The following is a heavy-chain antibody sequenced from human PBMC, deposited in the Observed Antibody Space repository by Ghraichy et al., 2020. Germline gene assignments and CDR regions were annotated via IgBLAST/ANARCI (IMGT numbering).Heavy chain of an antibody. Sequence: GGSLRLSCAASGFSFSSYNLNWVRQAPGKGLEWVANINQDGSGKNYVDSLKGRFTISRDNAQNSLYLQMNSLRAEDTAIYYCARDYIGSLDYWGQGTLVTVSP. CDR3: ARDYIGSLDY. CDR1: GFSFSSYN. V-gene: IGHV3-7*03. J-gene: IGHJ4*02. D-gene: IGHD1-26*01. CDR2: INQDGSGK.